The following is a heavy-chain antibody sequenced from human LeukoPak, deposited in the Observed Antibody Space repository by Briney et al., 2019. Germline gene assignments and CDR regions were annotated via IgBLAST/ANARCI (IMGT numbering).Heavy chain of an antibody. Sequence: SETLSLTRTVSGGSICSYYWSWIRQPPGKGLEWIGYIYYSGSTNYNPSLKSRATISVDTSKNQFSLKLSSVTAADTAVYYCARGSHFSSAYYYDSSGLLFDYWGQGTLVTVSS. D-gene: IGHD3-22*01. CDR2: IYYSGST. V-gene: IGHV4-59*01. CDR1: GGSICSYY. J-gene: IGHJ4*02. CDR3: ARGSHFSSAYYYDSSGLLFDY.